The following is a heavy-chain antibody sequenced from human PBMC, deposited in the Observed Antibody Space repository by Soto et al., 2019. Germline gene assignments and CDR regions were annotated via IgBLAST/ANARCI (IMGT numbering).Heavy chain of an antibody. V-gene: IGHV4-30-2*01. Sequence: SETLPLTCAVSGGSISSGGYSWSWIRQPPGKGLEWIGYIYHSGSTYYNPSLKSRVTISVDRSKNQFSLKLSSVTAADTAVYYCARVVRTTVTIYYFDYWGQGTLVTVSS. CDR1: GGSISSGGYS. J-gene: IGHJ4*02. CDR2: IYHSGST. D-gene: IGHD4-17*01. CDR3: ARVVRTTVTIYYFDY.